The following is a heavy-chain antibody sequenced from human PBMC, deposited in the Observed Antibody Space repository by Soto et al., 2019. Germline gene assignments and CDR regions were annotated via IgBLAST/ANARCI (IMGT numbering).Heavy chain of an antibody. Sequence: QVQLVESGGGVVQPGRSLRLSCAASGFTFSSYGMHWVRQAPGKGLEWVAAIWYDGSKKYYADSVKGRFTISRDNSKNTLYRQMNSLRAEDTAVYYCARARSVAGEVLEYFDYGGQGTLVTVS. CDR1: GFTFSSYG. V-gene: IGHV3-33*01. J-gene: IGHJ4*02. D-gene: IGHD6-19*01. CDR3: ARARSVAGEVLEYFDY. CDR2: IWYDGSKK.